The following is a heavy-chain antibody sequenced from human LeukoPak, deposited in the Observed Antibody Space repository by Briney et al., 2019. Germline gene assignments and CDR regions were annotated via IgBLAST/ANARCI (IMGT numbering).Heavy chain of an antibody. Sequence: ASVKVSCKASGYTFTSYYMHWVRQAPRQGLEWMGIINPSGGSTSYAQQSQGRVTMTRDASTRAVYMELSCLRCEHTAVYYCAREERGWSGGHFDYWGRGTLVRVST. CDR3: AREERGWSGGHFDY. CDR2: INPSGGST. D-gene: IGHD6-19*01. CDR1: GYTFTSYY. J-gene: IGHJ4*02. V-gene: IGHV1-46*01.